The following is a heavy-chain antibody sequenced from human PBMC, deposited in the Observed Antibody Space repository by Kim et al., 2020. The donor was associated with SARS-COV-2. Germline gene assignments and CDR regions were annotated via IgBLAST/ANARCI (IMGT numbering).Heavy chain of an antibody. Sequence: GGSLRLSCAASGFTFSGYEMNWVRQAPGKGLEWLSYISTSGTTIYYADSVKGRFTISRDNAKKSLYLQMNSLRAEDTAVYYCARVPSLWYYDSSGAFDYWGQGTLVTVSS. CDR1: GFTFSGYE. D-gene: IGHD3-22*01. J-gene: IGHJ4*02. CDR3: ARVPSLWYYDSSGAFDY. V-gene: IGHV3-48*03. CDR2: ISTSGTTI.